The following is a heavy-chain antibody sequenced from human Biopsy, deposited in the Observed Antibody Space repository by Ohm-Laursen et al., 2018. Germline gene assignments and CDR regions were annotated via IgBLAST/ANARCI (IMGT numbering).Heavy chain of an antibody. D-gene: IGHD6-19*01. J-gene: IGHJ6*02. CDR1: GVAFTNYS. CDR3: VAYPSSDLFENNDDFAMDV. CDR2: IITVSETA. Sequence: SSVKVSCKASGVAFTNYSINWVRQAPGHGLEWMGGIITVSETAGYAERFQGRVTITADVTTTTAYMDMSGLRSEDTAVYYCVAYPSSDLFENNDDFAMDVWGQGTTVIVSS. V-gene: IGHV1-69*01.